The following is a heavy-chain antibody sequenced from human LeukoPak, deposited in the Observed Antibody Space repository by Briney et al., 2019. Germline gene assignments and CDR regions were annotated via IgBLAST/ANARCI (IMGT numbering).Heavy chain of an antibody. J-gene: IGHJ5*02. CDR2: IYYSGST. CDR1: GGSISSGGYN. D-gene: IGHD6-13*01. CDR3: ARGGKLVADWFDP. V-gene: IGHV4-31*03. Sequence: PSETLSLTCTVSGGSISSGGYNWSWIRQHPGKGLECIGYIYYSGSTYYNPSLKSRVTISVDRSKNQFSLKLSSVTAADTAVYYCARGGKLVADWFDPWGQGTLVTVSS.